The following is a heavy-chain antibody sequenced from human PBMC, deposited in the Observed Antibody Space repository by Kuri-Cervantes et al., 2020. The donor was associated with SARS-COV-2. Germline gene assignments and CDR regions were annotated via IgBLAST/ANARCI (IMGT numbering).Heavy chain of an antibody. CDR2: INPSGGST. CDR1: GYTFTSYY. CDR3: ARAARGIVVVINLDH. V-gene: IGHV1-46*01. D-gene: IGHD3-22*01. Sequence: ASVKVSCKASGYTFTSYYMHWVRQAPGQGLEWMGIINPSGGSTSYAQKFQGRVTMTRDTSTSTVYMELSSLRSEDTAVYYCARAARGIVVVINLDHWGQGTLVPSPQ. J-gene: IGHJ4*02.